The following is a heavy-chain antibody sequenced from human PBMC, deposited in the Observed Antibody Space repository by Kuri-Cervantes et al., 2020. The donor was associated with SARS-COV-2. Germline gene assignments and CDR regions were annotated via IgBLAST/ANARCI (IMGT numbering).Heavy chain of an antibody. V-gene: IGHV3-15*01. CDR1: GFDFSNAW. D-gene: IGHD4-17*01. CDR2: IQGKIDGGTS. CDR3: TREDDYIDLELGFDY. J-gene: IGHJ4*02. Sequence: GESLKISCAAPGFDFSNAWMTWVRQAPGKGLEWVGRIQGKIDGGTSDYAAPVKGRFTISRDDSKSIASLQMNSLKTEDTAVYYCTREDDYIDLELGFDYWGQGTLVTVSS.